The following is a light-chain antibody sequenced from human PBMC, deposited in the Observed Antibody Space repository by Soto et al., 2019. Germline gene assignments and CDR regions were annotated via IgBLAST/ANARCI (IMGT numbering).Light chain of an antibody. J-gene: IGKJ5*01. Sequence: EIVLTQSPATLSLSPGERATLSCRASQSVSSYLAWYQQKPGQAPRLLIYGASSRATGTPARFSGSGTGTKFTLSISSLQPEDFAVYSCQQYNNWPITFGQGTRLEIK. CDR3: QQYNNWPIT. V-gene: IGKV3D-15*01. CDR1: QSVSSY. CDR2: GAS.